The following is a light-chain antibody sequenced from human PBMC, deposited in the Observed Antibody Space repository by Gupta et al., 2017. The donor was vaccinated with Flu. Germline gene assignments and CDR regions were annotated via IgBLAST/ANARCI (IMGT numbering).Light chain of an antibody. J-gene: IGKJ2*01. V-gene: IGKV3-11*01. CDR3: QQLSCWPRT. CDR1: QSIDQY. Sequence: PATLSLFTAERATLSFMASQSIDQYLAWYQQKAGQAPRLVIYDASKRSTGLPARFSSSGSGTEFTLTISIRDSEDFAVYYFQQLSCWPRTFGEGTKLEIK. CDR2: DAS.